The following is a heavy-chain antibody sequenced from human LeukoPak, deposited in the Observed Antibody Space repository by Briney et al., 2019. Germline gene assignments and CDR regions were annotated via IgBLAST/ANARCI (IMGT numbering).Heavy chain of an antibody. CDR2: INPSGGST. J-gene: IGHJ4*02. V-gene: IGHV1-46*01. CDR3: ARPSFLYYFDY. Sequence: ASVKVSFKASGYTFTSYYMHWVRQAPGQGLEWMGIINPSGGSTRYAQKFQGRVTMTRDTSTSTVYMELSSLRSEDTAVYYCARPSFLYYFDYWGQGTLVTVSS. CDR1: GYTFTSYY.